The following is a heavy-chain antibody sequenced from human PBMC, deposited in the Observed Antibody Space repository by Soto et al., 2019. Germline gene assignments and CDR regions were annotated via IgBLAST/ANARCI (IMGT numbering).Heavy chain of an antibody. CDR2: FYYSGNT. CDR3: ARLGGHCSRSSCLGFSGMDV. CDR1: GGSITSSSYS. V-gene: IGHV4-39*02. Sequence: QLQLQESGPGLVKPSETLSLTCAVSGGSITSSSYSWGWVRQPPGKGLAWIATFYYSGNTHYNPSLKTRLPTSVDTSINHSSRKLSSVPAADTAVYYCARLGGHCSRSSCLGFSGMDVWGEGTTVTVSS. D-gene: IGHD2-2*01. J-gene: IGHJ6*04.